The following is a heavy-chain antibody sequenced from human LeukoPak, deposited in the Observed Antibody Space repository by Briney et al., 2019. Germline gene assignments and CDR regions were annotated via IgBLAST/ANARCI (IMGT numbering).Heavy chain of an antibody. CDR3: ARDGSGYGKFDY. CDR1: GFSFSNYE. D-gene: IGHD5-12*01. Sequence: PGGSLRLSXVASGFSFSNYEMNWVRQAPGKGLEWVSYITSAGSTIYYAESVKGRFTISRDNAKNSLYLQMNSLRAEDTAVYYCARDGSGYGKFDYWGQGTLVTVSS. V-gene: IGHV3-48*03. CDR2: ITSAGSTI. J-gene: IGHJ4*02.